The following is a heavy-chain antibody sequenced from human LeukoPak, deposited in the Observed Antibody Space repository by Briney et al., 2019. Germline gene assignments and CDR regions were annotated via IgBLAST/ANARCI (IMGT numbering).Heavy chain of an antibody. CDR1: GFPFSSYW. V-gene: IGHV3-7*04. CDR2: IKQDGSKK. CDR3: TRVGYIDEGIDY. J-gene: IGHJ4*02. Sequence: GGSLRLSCVASGFPFSSYWMTWVRQAPGKGLEWAANIKQDGSKKSYVDSVKGRFTISRDNAKNSLYLQMNSLRAEDTAIYYCTRVGYIDEGIDYWGQGTLVTVSS. D-gene: IGHD5-24*01.